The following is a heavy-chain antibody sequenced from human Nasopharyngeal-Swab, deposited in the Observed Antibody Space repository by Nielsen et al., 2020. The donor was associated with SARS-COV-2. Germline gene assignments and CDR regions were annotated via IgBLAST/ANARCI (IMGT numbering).Heavy chain of an antibody. CDR3: TRCGGGCYSGRDY. CDR1: GFIFSDSA. D-gene: IGHD2-15*01. V-gene: IGHV3-73*01. Sequence: GESLKISCAASGFIFSDSAIHWVRQASGKGLEWVALIRSKVNNYATAYSASVKGRFIIFRDDPTNTAYLHMNSLKTEGTAMYYCTRCGGGCYSGRDYWGKGTLVTVSS. J-gene: IGHJ4*02. CDR2: IRSKVNNYAT.